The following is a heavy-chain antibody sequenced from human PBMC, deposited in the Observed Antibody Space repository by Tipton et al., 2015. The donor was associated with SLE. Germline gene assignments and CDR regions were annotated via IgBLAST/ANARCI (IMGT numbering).Heavy chain of an antibody. Sequence: TLSLTCAVYGGSFSGYYWSWIRQPPGKGLEWIGEINHSGSINYNPSLKSRVTISVDTSKNQFSLKLTSVTAADTAVYYCARAVPRGSTSGYWYFDLWGRGTLVTVSS. V-gene: IGHV4-34*01. CDR3: ARAVPRGSTSGYWYFDL. D-gene: IGHD6-6*01. CDR2: INHSGSI. CDR1: GGSFSGYY. J-gene: IGHJ2*01.